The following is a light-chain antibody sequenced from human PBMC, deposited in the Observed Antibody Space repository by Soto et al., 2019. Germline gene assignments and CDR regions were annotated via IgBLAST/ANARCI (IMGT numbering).Light chain of an antibody. J-gene: IGLJ1*01. CDR2: DVS. CDR3: CSYTTSSTYV. CDR1: SSDVGGYNY. V-gene: IGLV2-14*03. Sequence: QSALTQPASGYGAPGQSIAISCTGTSSDVGGYNYVSWYQQHPGKAPKLMIYDVSNRPSGVSNRFSGSKSGNTASLTISGLQAEDEADYYCCSYTTSSTYVFGTGTKVTVL.